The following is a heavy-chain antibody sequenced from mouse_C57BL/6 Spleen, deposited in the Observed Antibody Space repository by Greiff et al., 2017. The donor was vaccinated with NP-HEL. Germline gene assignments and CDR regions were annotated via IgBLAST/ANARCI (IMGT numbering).Heavy chain of an antibody. V-gene: IGHV1-82*01. J-gene: IGHJ1*03. CDR3: ARGDYYGSSYLWYFDV. D-gene: IGHD1-1*01. CDR1: GYAFSSSW. CDR2: LYPGDGDT. Sequence: VQLQQSGPELVKPGASVKISCKASGYAFSSSWMNWVKQRPGKGLEWIGRLYPGDGDTNYNGKFKGKATLTADKSSSTAYMQLSSLTSEDSAVYFCARGDYYGSSYLWYFDVWGTGTTVTVAS.